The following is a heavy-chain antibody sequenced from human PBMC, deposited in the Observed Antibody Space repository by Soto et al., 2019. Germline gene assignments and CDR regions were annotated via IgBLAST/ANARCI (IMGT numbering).Heavy chain of an antibody. V-gene: IGHV1-18*01. Sequence: QVQLVQSGAEVKTPGASVRVSCKASGYTFPNYGIGWVRQAPGQGLEWMGWISGYNGKTKYAQKLQGRVALTTDKSTTTAYMELRSLRSDDTAVYFCARHFYGDHGIVDYWGQGTLVTVSS. D-gene: IGHD4-17*01. CDR1: GYTFPNYG. J-gene: IGHJ4*01. CDR2: ISGYNGKT. CDR3: ARHFYGDHGIVDY.